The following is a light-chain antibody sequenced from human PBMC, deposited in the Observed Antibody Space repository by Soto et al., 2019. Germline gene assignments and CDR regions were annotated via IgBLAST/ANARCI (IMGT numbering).Light chain of an antibody. J-gene: IGKJ5*01. CDR2: ASS. CDR1: QSVNSD. V-gene: IGKV3-15*01. Sequence: ELVMTQSPGTLSVSPGERATLSCRASQSVNSDLAWYQHKPGQAHRLLIFASSTKTTGIPPTFSGSGSGTEFTLTISSLQSEDFAVYYCQQYSNWPPITFGQGTQXEIK. CDR3: QQYSNWPPIT.